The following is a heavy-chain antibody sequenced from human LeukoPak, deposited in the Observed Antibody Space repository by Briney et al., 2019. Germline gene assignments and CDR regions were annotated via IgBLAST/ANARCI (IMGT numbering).Heavy chain of an antibody. V-gene: IGHV1-2*02. CDR3: ARDEGFDFWSGYYTSGSAFDI. J-gene: IGHJ3*02. D-gene: IGHD3-3*01. Sequence: ASVKVSCKASGYTFTGYYMHWVRQAPGQGLEWMGWINPNSGGTNYAQKFQGRVTMTRDTSISTAYMELRSLRSDDTAVYYCARDEGFDFWSGYYTSGSAFDIWGQGTMVTVSS. CDR1: GYTFTGYY. CDR2: INPNSGGT.